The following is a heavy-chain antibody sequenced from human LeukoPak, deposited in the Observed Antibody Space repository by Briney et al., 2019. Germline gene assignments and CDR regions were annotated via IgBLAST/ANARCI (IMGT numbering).Heavy chain of an antibody. V-gene: IGHV3-7*01. D-gene: IGHD6-13*01. J-gene: IGHJ4*02. Sequence: GGSLRLSCATSGFTFSSYWMSWVRQAPGKGLEWVANIKEDGSNKYYADSMRGRFTISRDNSKSTLSLQMNSLRVEDTAVYYCARDSSSWYGCFDYWGQGTLVSVSS. CDR2: IKEDGSNK. CDR1: GFTFSSYW. CDR3: ARDSSSWYGCFDY.